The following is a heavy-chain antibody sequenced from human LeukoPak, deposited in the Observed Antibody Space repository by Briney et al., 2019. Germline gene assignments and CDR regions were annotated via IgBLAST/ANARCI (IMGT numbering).Heavy chain of an antibody. D-gene: IGHD3-10*01. Sequence: GGSLRLSCAASGVTFSSYSMNWVRQAPGEGLEWVSSISSSSSYIYYADSVKGRFTISRDNAKNSLYLQMSSLRAEDTAVYYCARDRRLYYYGSGIKTTWGQGTLVTVSS. CDR2: ISSSSSYI. V-gene: IGHV3-21*01. CDR3: ARDRRLYYYGSGIKTT. CDR1: GVTFSSYS. J-gene: IGHJ4*02.